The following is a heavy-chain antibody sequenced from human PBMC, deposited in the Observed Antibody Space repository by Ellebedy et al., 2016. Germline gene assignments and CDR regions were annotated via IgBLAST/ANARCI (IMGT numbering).Heavy chain of an antibody. CDR1: GGTFSSYA. J-gene: IGHJ3*02. D-gene: IGHD2-15*01. CDR2: IIPILGIA. V-gene: IGHV1-69*04. Sequence: ASVKVSCKASGGTFSSYAISWVRQAPGQGLEWMGRIIPILGIANYAQKFQGRVTITADTSTSTAYMELRSLRSDDTAVYYCARQYHCSGGSCYSAAFDIWGQGTMVTVSS. CDR3: ARQYHCSGGSCYSAAFDI.